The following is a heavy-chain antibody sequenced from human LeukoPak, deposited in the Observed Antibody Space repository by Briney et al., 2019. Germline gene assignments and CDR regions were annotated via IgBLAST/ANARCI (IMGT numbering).Heavy chain of an antibody. D-gene: IGHD3-3*01. V-gene: IGHV3-53*01. CDR3: AKGSLYDFWSGYSYYFDY. J-gene: IGHJ4*02. CDR2: IYSGGST. CDR1: GFTVSSNY. Sequence: GGSLRLSCAASGFTVSSNYMSWVRQAPGKGLEWVSVIYSGGSTYHADSVKGRFTISRDNSKNTLYLQMNSLRAEDTAVYYCAKGSLYDFWSGYSYYFDYWGQGTLVAVSS.